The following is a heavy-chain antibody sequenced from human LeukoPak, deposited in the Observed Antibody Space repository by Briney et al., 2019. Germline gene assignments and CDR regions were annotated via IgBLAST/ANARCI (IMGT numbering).Heavy chain of an antibody. Sequence: PSETLSLTCAVSGYSISLDYYWGWIRQPPGKGLEWIGSIYHRGSTYFKSSLKSRVTISLDTSKNQFSLKLRSVTAADTAVYYCARETYSGYDPNWFDTWGQGTLVTVSS. CDR3: ARETYSGYDPNWFDT. D-gene: IGHD5-12*01. J-gene: IGHJ5*02. V-gene: IGHV4-38-2*02. CDR1: GYSISLDYY. CDR2: IYHRGST.